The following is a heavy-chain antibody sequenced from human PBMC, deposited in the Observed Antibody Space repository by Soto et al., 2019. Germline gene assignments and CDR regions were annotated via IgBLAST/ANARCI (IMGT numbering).Heavy chain of an antibody. J-gene: IGHJ4*02. V-gene: IGHV3-21*01. Sequence: GSLRLSCAASGFTFSSYTMNWVRQAPGKGLEWVSSISSGSSYIYYADSVKGRFTISRDNAKNSLFLQMNSLRAEDTAVYYCARDILSGGAYPDYWGQGTKVTVSS. CDR1: GFTFSSYT. CDR3: ARDILSGGAYPDY. D-gene: IGHD3-10*01. CDR2: ISSGSSYI.